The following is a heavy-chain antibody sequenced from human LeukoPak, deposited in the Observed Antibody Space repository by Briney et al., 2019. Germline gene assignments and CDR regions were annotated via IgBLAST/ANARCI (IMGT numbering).Heavy chain of an antibody. CDR1: GGTFSSYT. D-gene: IGHD1-14*01. CDR3: ARAPGAGMNHVDY. J-gene: IGHJ4*02. Sequence: SVKVSCKASGGTFSSYTISWVRQAPGQGLEWMGRIIPILGIANYAQKFQGRVTITADKSTSTAYMELSSLRSEDTAVYYCARAPGAGMNHVDYWGQGTLVTVSS. V-gene: IGHV1-69*02. CDR2: IIPILGIA.